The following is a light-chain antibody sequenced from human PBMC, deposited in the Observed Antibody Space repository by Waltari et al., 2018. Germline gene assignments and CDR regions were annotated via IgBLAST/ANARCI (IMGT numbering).Light chain of an antibody. V-gene: IGKV3-15*01. CDR1: QSVSSN. CDR2: GAS. CDR3: QQYNNWPQT. Sequence: EIVMTQSPATLSVSPGERATLSCRASQSVSSNLAWYQQKPGQAPRLLIYGASTRATGIPARFSGSGSGTEFTLTISSLQSEDFAVYYCQQYNNWPQTLGQGTKVGIK. J-gene: IGKJ1*01.